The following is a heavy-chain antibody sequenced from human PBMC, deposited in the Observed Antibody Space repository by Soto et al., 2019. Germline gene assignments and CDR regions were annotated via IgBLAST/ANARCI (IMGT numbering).Heavy chain of an antibody. CDR3: ACLVSGRYRRRADY. D-gene: IGHD1-26*01. Sequence: EVQLVESGGGLIQPGGSLRLSCAASGFTVSSNYMSWVRQAPGKGLEWVSVIYSDGSTYYADSVKGRFTISRDNSKNTPYLQMNSLRAEETAVYYCACLVSGRYRRRADYWGQGTLVAVSS. J-gene: IGHJ4*02. V-gene: IGHV3-53*01. CDR2: IYSDGST. CDR1: GFTVSSNY.